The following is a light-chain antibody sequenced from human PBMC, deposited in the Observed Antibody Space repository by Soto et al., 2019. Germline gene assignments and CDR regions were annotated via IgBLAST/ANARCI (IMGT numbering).Light chain of an antibody. CDR1: SSDISNYNY. Sequence: QSVLTQPASVSGSPGQSITISCTGASSDISNYNYVSWYQQHPNTAPKLMIYEVSNRPSGVSHRFSGSKSGNTASLTISGLEAEDEAHYYCSSSTSGSTRVFGTGTKVTVL. J-gene: IGLJ1*01. CDR2: EVS. CDR3: SSSTSGSTRV. V-gene: IGLV2-14*01.